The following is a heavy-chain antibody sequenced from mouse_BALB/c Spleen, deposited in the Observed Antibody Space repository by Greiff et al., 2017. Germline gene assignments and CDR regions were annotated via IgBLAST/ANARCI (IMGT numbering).Heavy chain of an antibody. Sequence: EVKLMESGGGLVKPGGSLKLSCAASGFAFSSYDMSWVRQTPEKRLEWVAYISSGGGSTYYPDTVKGRFTISRDNAKNTLYLQMSSLKSEDTAMYYCARHEGGYYTWFAYWGQGTLVTVSA. CDR1: GFAFSSYD. J-gene: IGHJ3*01. V-gene: IGHV5-12-1*01. CDR3: ARHEGGYYTWFAY. D-gene: IGHD2-3*01. CDR2: ISSGGGST.